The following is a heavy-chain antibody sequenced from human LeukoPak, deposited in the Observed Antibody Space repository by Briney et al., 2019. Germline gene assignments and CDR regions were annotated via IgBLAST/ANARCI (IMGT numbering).Heavy chain of an antibody. J-gene: IGHJ4*02. CDR1: GGSISSHY. D-gene: IGHD3-22*01. V-gene: IGHV4-59*11. CDR3: ARSSYYDDAFDY. CDR2: IDYSGIT. Sequence: SETLSLTCTVSGGSISSHYWNWIRQPPGKGLEYIGYIDYSGITEDNPSLKSRGTISADPSKNQLSLKVRFVPAAETAVYYCARSSYYDDAFDYWGPGTLVTVSS.